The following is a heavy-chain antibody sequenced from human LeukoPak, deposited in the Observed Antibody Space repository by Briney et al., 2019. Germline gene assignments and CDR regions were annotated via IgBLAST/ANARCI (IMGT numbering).Heavy chain of an antibody. D-gene: IGHD3-10*01. CDR3: AKGRWALFDC. CDR2: TYYRSKWYN. J-gene: IGHJ4*02. Sequence: SQTLSLTCDISGDSVSSNSAAWNWIRQSPSRGLEWLGRTYYRSKWYNDCAISVKSRMTINADTSKNQFSLQLNSVTPEDTAVYYCAKGRWALFDCWGQGTLVIVSS. V-gene: IGHV6-1*01. CDR1: GDSVSSNSAA.